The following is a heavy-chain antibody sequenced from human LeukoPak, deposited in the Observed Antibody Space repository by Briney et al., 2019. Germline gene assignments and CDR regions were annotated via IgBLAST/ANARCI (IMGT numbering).Heavy chain of an antibody. J-gene: IGHJ3*02. CDR2: IYTSGST. D-gene: IGHD1-26*01. CDR1: GGSISSYY. Sequence: SETLSLTCTVSGGSISSYYWSWIRQPAGKGLEWIGRIYTSGSTNYNPSLQSRVTMSVDTSKKHFSLKLSSVTAADTAVYYCARDRRLYSRGYQGEAFDIWGQGTMVTVSS. V-gene: IGHV4-4*07. CDR3: ARDRRLYSRGYQGEAFDI.